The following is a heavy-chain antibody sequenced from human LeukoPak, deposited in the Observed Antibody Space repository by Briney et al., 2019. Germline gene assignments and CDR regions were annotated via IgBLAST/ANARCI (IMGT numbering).Heavy chain of an antibody. CDR3: ARESGGDWGYFDD. CDR1: GFTFSNKA. CDR2: TTQSGESS. Sequence: GGSLRLSCVASGFTFSNKAMSWVRQAPGMGLEWVTSTTQSGESSGYADSVKGRFTISRDNSKNTLFLQMDSLRVEDTAIYCCARESGGDWGYFDDWGQGTLVTVSS. V-gene: IGHV3-23*01. D-gene: IGHD2-21*02. J-gene: IGHJ4*02.